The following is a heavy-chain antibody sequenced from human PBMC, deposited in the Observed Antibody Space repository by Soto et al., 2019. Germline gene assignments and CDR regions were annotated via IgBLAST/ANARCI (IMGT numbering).Heavy chain of an antibody. D-gene: IGHD6-6*01. Sequence: QVQLVESGGGVVQPGRSLRLSCAASGFTFSSYGMHWVRQAPGKGLEWGAVIWYDGSNKYYADSVKVRFTISRDNSKNPMYLQMNSLRADDTAVYYCAREGYEYSSSWFDYWGQGTLVTVSS. CDR2: IWYDGSNK. V-gene: IGHV3-33*01. J-gene: IGHJ4*02. CDR3: AREGYEYSSSWFDY. CDR1: GFTFSSYG.